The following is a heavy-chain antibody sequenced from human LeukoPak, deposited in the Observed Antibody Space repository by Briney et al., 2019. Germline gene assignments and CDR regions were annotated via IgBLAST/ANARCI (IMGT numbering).Heavy chain of an antibody. Sequence: GESLNTSLQGSGSRFTSYLISWVRPMPGKGLEWMGRFDPRESYTNYSPSFQGHVTISADKSISTAYLQWSSLKASDTAMYYCARPGATTVTNDYYGMDVWGQGTTVTVSS. D-gene: IGHD4-17*01. V-gene: IGHV5-10-1*01. CDR3: ARPGATTVTNDYYGMDV. CDR2: FDPRESYT. J-gene: IGHJ6*02. CDR1: GSRFTSYL.